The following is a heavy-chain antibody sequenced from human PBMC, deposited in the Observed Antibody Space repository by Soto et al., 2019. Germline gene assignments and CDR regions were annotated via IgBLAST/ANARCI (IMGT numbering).Heavy chain of an antibody. CDR1: GGSISSSSYY. CDR3: ARELGSGSYIDY. J-gene: IGHJ4*02. D-gene: IGHD3-10*01. V-gene: IGHV4-39*01. CDR2: IYYTGST. Sequence: QLQLQESGPGLVKPSETLSLTCTVSGGSISSSSYYWGWIRQPPGKGLEWIGNIYYTGSTHYNPSLKSRVTMSVDTSKNQFSLTLTSVTAADTAVYYCARELGSGSYIDYWGQGTLVTVSS.